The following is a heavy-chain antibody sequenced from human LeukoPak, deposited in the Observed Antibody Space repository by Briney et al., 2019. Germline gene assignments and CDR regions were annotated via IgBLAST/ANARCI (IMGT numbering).Heavy chain of an antibody. J-gene: IGHJ5*02. CDR2: INHSGST. CDR3: ARHRGLEYSSGWYNWFDP. D-gene: IGHD6-19*01. V-gene: IGHV4-39*01. Sequence: PSETLSLTCTVSGGSISSSSYYWGWIRQPPGKGLEWMGEINHSGSTNYNPSLKSRVTISVDTSKNQFSLKLSSVTAADTAVYYCARHRGLEYSSGWYNWFDPWGQGTLVTVSS. CDR1: GGSISSSSYY.